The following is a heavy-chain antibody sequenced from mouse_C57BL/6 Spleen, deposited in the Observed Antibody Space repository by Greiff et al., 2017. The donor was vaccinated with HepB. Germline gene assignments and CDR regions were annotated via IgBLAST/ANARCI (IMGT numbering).Heavy chain of an antibody. CDR2: ISYDGSN. Sequence: LQESGPGLVKPSQSLSLTCSVTGYSITSGYYWNWIRQFPGNKLEWMGYISYDGSNNYNPSLKNRISITRDTSKNQFFLKLNSVTTEDTATYYCARERDYYGSSHYYAMDYWGQGTSVTVSS. D-gene: IGHD1-1*01. V-gene: IGHV3-6*01. J-gene: IGHJ4*01. CDR1: GYSITSGYY. CDR3: ARERDYYGSSHYYAMDY.